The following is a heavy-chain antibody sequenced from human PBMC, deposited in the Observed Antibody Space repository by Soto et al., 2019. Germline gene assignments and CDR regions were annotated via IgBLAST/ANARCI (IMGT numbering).Heavy chain of an antibody. V-gene: IGHV3-23*01. CDR2: ISGSGGST. J-gene: IGHJ4*02. D-gene: IGHD6-19*01. Sequence: EVQLLESGGGLVQPGGSMRLSCVASGFTFSNYAMSWVRQAPGKGLQWVSAISGSGGSTYYADSVKGRFTISRDNSKNTLLLQMDSLRADDTAVYYCAVPTGIEVTGPDYWGQGTLVTVSS. CDR1: GFTFSNYA. CDR3: AVPTGIEVTGPDY.